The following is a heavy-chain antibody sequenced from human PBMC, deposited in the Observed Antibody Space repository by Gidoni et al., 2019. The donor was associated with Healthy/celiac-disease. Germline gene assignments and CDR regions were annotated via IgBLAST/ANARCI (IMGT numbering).Heavy chain of an antibody. CDR1: GFTFSSSA. J-gene: IGHJ6*02. CDR2: ISYDGSNK. CDR3: ARDIRGSSSSYYYYGMDV. Sequence: QVQLVESGGGVVQPGRSLRLSCAASGFTFSSSAMHWVRQAPGKGLEWVAVISYDGSNKYYADSVKGRFTISRDNSKNTLYLQMNSLRAEDTAVYYCARDIRGSSSSYYYYGMDVWGQGTTVTVSS. D-gene: IGHD6-6*01. V-gene: IGHV3-30*04.